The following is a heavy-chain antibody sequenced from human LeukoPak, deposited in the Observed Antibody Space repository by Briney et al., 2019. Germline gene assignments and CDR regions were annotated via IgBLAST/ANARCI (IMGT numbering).Heavy chain of an antibody. CDR2: IYSGGST. CDR1: GLTVSSNY. J-gene: IGHJ6*02. D-gene: IGHD6-13*01. CDR3: AKGVQYSSTWPCMDV. Sequence: PGGSLTLSCPASGLTVSSNYMSWVRQPPAKGVEWVSVIYSGGSTYCADSVKGRFTISRDNSKNTLYLQMNSLRAEDTGVYYCAKGVQYSSTWPCMDVWGQGTTVTVSS. V-gene: IGHV3-53*01.